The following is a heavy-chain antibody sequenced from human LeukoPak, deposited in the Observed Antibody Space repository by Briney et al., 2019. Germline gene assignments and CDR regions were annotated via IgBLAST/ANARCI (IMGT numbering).Heavy chain of an antibody. V-gene: IGHV4-59*11. CDR1: SASISSHS. Sequence: SETLSLTCTVSSASISSHSWSWVRQPPGKRLEWIGYIYYTGSTNYNPSLKSQLTISIDTSKNQFSLTLSSVTAADTAVYYCARYDSSGYNSYWGQGTLVTVFS. D-gene: IGHD3-22*01. CDR3: ARYDSSGYNSY. CDR2: IYYTGST. J-gene: IGHJ4*02.